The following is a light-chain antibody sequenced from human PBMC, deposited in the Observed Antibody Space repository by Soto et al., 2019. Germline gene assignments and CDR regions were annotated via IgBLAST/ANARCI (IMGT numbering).Light chain of an antibody. CDR1: SSDVGGYNY. V-gene: IGLV2-14*01. Sequence: ALTQPASVSGSPGQSITISCTGTSSDVGGYNYVSWYQQHPGKAPKLMIYEVSNRPSGVSNRFSGSKSGNTASLTISGLQAEDEADYYCSSYISSSTLFGTGTKVTVL. J-gene: IGLJ1*01. CDR2: EVS. CDR3: SSYISSSTL.